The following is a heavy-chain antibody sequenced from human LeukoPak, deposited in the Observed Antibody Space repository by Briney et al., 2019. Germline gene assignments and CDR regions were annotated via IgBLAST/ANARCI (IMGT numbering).Heavy chain of an antibody. D-gene: IGHD6-13*01. CDR1: GGSISSGDYY. V-gene: IGHV4-30-4*01. CDR2: IYYRGST. Sequence: SETLSLTCTVSGGSISSGDYYWSWIRQPPGKGLEWIGYIYYRGSTYYNPSLKSRVTISVDTSKNQFSLKLSSVTAADTAVYYCAREAAAPFDWFDPWGQGTLVTVSS. CDR3: AREAAAPFDWFDP. J-gene: IGHJ5*02.